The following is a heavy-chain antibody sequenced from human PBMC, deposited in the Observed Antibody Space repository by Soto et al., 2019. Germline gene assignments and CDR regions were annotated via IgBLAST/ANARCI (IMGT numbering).Heavy chain of an antibody. CDR1: GYTFTGYY. V-gene: IGHV1-2*02. D-gene: IGHD3-22*01. J-gene: IGHJ3*02. Sequence: ASVKVSCKASGYTFTGYYMHWVRQAPGQGLEWMGWINPNSGGTNYAQKFQGRVTMTRDTSISTAYMELSRLRSDDTAVYYCARASRYYYDSSGSLTGAFDICVQGTMVTVSS. CDR3: ARASRYYYDSSGSLTGAFDI. CDR2: INPNSGGT.